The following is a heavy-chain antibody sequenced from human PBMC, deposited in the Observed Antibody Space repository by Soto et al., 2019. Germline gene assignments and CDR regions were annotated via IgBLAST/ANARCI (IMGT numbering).Heavy chain of an antibody. Sequence: EVQLLESGGGLVQPGGSLRLSCAASGFTFSSYAMSWVRQAPGEGLEWVSAISGSGGSTYYADSVKGRFTISRDNSKNTLYLQMNSLRAEDTAVYYCAKTRWGMWGSGWYYFDYWGQGTLVTVSS. CDR2: ISGSGGST. CDR1: GFTFSSYA. V-gene: IGHV3-23*01. J-gene: IGHJ4*02. CDR3: AKTRWGMWGSGWYYFDY. D-gene: IGHD6-19*01.